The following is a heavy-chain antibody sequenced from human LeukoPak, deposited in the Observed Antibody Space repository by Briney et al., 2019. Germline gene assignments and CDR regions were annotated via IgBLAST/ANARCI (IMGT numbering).Heavy chain of an antibody. V-gene: IGHV3-7*03. Sequence: PGGSLRLSCAASGLTFSIYWMSWVRQAPGKGLEWVAHIKQDGSERYYVDSVKGRFTLSRDNAKNSLYLQMNSLRAEDTAVYYCARDRWSYGPQGGFDCWGQGTLVTVSS. CDR1: GLTFSIYW. D-gene: IGHD3-10*01. CDR2: IKQDGSER. J-gene: IGHJ4*02. CDR3: ARDRWSYGPQGGFDC.